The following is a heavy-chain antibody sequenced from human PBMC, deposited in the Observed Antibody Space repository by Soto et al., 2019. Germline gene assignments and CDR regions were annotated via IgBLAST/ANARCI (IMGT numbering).Heavy chain of an antibody. CDR3: AGIGEDIYYGMDV. D-gene: IGHD2-15*01. Sequence: KASETLSLTCTVSGGSIKKYYWNWIRQPAGKGLEWIGRIYSSGSTNYNPSLKSRVTILVDTSKSQFSLNLNSVTAADTAVYYCAGIGEDIYYGMDVWGQGTTVTVS. CDR2: IYSSGST. CDR1: GGSIKKYY. J-gene: IGHJ6*02. V-gene: IGHV4-4*07.